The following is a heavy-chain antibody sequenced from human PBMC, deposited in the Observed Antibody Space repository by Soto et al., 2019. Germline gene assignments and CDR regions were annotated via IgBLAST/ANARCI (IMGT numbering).Heavy chain of an antibody. Sequence: XSVKVSCKAAGYTFTGYYMHWVRQAPGQGLEWMGWINPNSGGTNYAQKFQGRVTMTRDTSISTAYMELSRLRSDDTAVYYCARDNEQQMGQVIYYYYGMDVWGQGTTVTVSS. J-gene: IGHJ6*02. CDR1: GYTFTGYY. CDR3: ARDNEQQMGQVIYYYYGMDV. CDR2: INPNSGGT. V-gene: IGHV1-2*02. D-gene: IGHD6-13*01.